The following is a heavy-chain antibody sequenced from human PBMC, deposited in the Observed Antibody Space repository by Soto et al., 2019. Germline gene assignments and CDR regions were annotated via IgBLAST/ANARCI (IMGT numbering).Heavy chain of an antibody. D-gene: IGHD1-20*01. CDR3: ARAYNWNAPGFDY. CDR2: INHSGST. Sequence: PSETLSLTCAVYGGSFSGYYWSWIRQPPGKGLEWIGEINHSGSTNYNPSLKSRVTISVDTSKNQFSLKLSSVTAADTAVYYCARAYNWNAPGFDYWGQGTLVTVSS. CDR1: GGSFSGYY. V-gene: IGHV4-34*01. J-gene: IGHJ4*02.